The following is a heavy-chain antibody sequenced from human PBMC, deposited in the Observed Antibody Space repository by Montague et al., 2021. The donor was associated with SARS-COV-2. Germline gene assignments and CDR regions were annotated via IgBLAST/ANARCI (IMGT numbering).Heavy chain of an antibody. CDR1: GGSISSSSYY. CDR3: ARRVTGTTVHYYYYGMDV. CDR2: IYYSGST. V-gene: IGHV4-39*01. Sequence: SETLSLTCTVSGGSISSSSYYWVWIRQPPGKGLEWIGSIYYSGSTYYNPSLKSRVTISVDTSKNQLSLKLSSVTAADTAVYYCARRVTGTTVHYYYYGMDVWGQGTTVTVSS. D-gene: IGHD1-20*01. J-gene: IGHJ6*02.